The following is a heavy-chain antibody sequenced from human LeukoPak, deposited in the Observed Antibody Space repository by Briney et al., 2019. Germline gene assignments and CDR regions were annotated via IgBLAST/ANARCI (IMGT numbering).Heavy chain of an antibody. CDR2: ISSCGSTI. V-gene: IGHV3-11*04. J-gene: IGHJ4*02. CDR1: GFTFSDYY. Sequence: GGSLRLSCAASGFTFSDYYMSWIRQAPGKGLEWVSYISSCGSTIYYADSVKGRFTISRDNAKNSLYLQMNSLRAEDAAVYYCARSTPRGATMVRGVIDYWGQGTLVTVSS. CDR3: ARSTPRGATMVRGVIDY. D-gene: IGHD3-10*01.